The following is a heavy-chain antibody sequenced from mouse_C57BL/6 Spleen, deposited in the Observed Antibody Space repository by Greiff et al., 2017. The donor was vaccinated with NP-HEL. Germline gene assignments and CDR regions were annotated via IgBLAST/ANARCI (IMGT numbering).Heavy chain of an antibody. V-gene: IGHV1-18*01. CDR3: ARAHLLLRPVGYFDV. CDR2: INPNNGGT. Sequence: VQLQQSGPELVKPGASVKIPCKASGYTFTDYNMDWVKQSHGKSLEWIGDINPNNGGTIYNQKFKGKATLTVDKSSSTAYMELRSLTSEDTAVYYCARAHLLLRPVGYFDVWGTGTTVTVSS. J-gene: IGHJ1*03. CDR1: GYTFTDYN. D-gene: IGHD1-1*01.